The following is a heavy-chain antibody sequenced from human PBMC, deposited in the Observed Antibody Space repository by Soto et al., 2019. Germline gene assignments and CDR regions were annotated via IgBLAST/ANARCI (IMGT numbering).Heavy chain of an antibody. Sequence: AAVKVSCKGSGYTFTGYYMHWVRQAPGRRPQSMVWINPNSLGTNYTHKFQVRVTMTSHTPIRTAYMELSRLKSDDTAVYSSPKAESPYYPAGAFDIWGQGTMVTVSS. J-gene: IGHJ3*02. D-gene: IGHD3-22*01. CDR3: PKAESPYYPAGAFDI. V-gene: IGHV1-2*07. CDR2: INPNSLGT. CDR1: GYTFTGYY.